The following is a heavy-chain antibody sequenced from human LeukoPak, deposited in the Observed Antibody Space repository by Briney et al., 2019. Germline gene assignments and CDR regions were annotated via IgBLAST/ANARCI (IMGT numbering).Heavy chain of an antibody. V-gene: IGHV1-2*02. CDR3: ARDRCSSTSCYTRAAGY. Sequence: ASVKVSCKASGYTFTGYYMHWVRQAPGQGLEWMGWSNPNSGGTNYAQKFQGRVTMTRDTSISTAYMELSRLRSDDTAVYYCARDRCSSTSCYTRAAGYWGQGTLVTVSS. D-gene: IGHD2-2*02. CDR1: GYTFTGYY. J-gene: IGHJ4*02. CDR2: SNPNSGGT.